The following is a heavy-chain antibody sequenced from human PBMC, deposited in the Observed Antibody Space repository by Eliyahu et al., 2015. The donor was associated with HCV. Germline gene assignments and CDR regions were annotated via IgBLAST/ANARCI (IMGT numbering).Heavy chain of an antibody. Sequence: VQLHESGPGLVKPSQTLSLSCPVSGGSISSGSYYWXWXRQXAGKGLEWIGRXYTGXSTNYNPXLKSRVTISLDTSKNQFSLKLTSVTAADTAMYFCARSEWDPKYLNYWGQGTLVTVSS. CDR1: GGSISSGSYY. D-gene: IGHD1-26*01. J-gene: IGHJ4*02. V-gene: IGHV4-61*02. CDR3: ARSEWDPKYLNY. CDR2: XYTGXST.